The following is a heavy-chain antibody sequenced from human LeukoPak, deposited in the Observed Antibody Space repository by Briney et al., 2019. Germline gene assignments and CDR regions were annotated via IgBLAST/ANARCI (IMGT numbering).Heavy chain of an antibody. V-gene: IGHV5-10-1*01. D-gene: IGHD5-18*01. CDR3: ARTPKGGYPSDV. Sequence: GESLRISCKGSGYSFTSYWSSWVRQMPGRGREWRGRIDPSDAYTNYSPSFQGHVTISADKSISTAYLQWSSLKASDTAMYYCARTPKGGYPSDVWGKGTTVTVSS. J-gene: IGHJ6*04. CDR1: GYSFTSYW. CDR2: IDPSDAYT.